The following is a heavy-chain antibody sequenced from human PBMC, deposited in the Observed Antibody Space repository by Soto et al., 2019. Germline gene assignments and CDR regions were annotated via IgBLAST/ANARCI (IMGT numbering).Heavy chain of an antibody. D-gene: IGHD6-19*01. Sequence: GGSLRLSCEASGFPLSSHWMTWVRQAPGKGLVWVSRIDSDGGSITYADSVKGRFTISRDNAKNTLYLQMNSLRAEDTAVYYCEREVSSGWHFDYWGQGT. CDR3: EREVSSGWHFDY. CDR2: IDSDGGSI. CDR1: GFPLSSHW. V-gene: IGHV3-74*01. J-gene: IGHJ4*02.